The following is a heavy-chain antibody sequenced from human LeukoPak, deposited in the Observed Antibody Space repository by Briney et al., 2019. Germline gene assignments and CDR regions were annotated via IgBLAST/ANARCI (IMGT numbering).Heavy chain of an antibody. CDR3: AKMVRGVTHFDY. CDR1: GFTFSSYA. Sequence: PGGSLRLSCAASGFTFSSYAMSWVRQAPGKGLEWVSAISGSGGSTYYADSVKGRFTMSRDNSKNTLYLQMNSLRAEDTAVYYCAKMVRGVTHFDYWGQGTLVTVSS. D-gene: IGHD3-10*01. J-gene: IGHJ4*02. V-gene: IGHV3-23*01. CDR2: ISGSGGST.